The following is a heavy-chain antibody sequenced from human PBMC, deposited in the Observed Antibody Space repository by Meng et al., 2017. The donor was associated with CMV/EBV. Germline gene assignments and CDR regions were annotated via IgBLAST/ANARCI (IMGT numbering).Heavy chain of an antibody. V-gene: IGHV3-30*02. Sequence: VDSGGGVVQPGGSLRLSVAASGFTFSASAMHWVRQPPGKGLEWVSFIAHDGSAKTYTDSVKGRFTISRDDSENTVYLEMNSLRVEDTAVYYCAKDLYYSFDYWGQGTLVTVSS. CDR3: AKDLYYSFDY. D-gene: IGHD2-8*01. CDR1: GFTFSASA. J-gene: IGHJ4*02. CDR2: IAHDGSAK.